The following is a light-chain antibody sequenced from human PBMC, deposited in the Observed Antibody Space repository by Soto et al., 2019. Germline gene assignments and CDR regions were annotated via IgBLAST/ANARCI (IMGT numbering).Light chain of an antibody. CDR2: DDN. CDR3: AAWDDSLSALYV. CDR1: SSNIGGNS. V-gene: IGLV1-51*01. J-gene: IGLJ1*01. Sequence: QSVLTQPPSVSAAPGQKVTISCSGSSSNIGGNSVSWYQQLPGTAPKLLIYDDNKRPSGIPDRFSGSKSGTSASLAISGLRSEDEADYYCAAWDDSLSALYVFGTGTKVTV.